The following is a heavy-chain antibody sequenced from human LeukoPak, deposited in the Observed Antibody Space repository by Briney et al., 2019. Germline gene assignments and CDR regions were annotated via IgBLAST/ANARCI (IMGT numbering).Heavy chain of an antibody. CDR3: ARDQGSMIVVRTTKWYFDL. Sequence: AESLRLSCAASGFTFSNYWMSWVCQAPPKGLEWVANIIQDGGETYYEDSVKGRFSLFPDNGKKTLYLQINTLRAHDSAVYYWARDQGSMIVVRTTKWYFDLWGRGTLVTVSS. V-gene: IGHV3-7*01. D-gene: IGHD3-22*01. J-gene: IGHJ2*01. CDR1: GFTFSNYW. CDR2: IIQDGGET.